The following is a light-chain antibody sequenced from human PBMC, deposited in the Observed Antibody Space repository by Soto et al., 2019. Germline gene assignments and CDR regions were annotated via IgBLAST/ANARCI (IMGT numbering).Light chain of an antibody. CDR1: ESISSN. CDR3: QQYNNWPPYT. V-gene: IGKV3-15*01. CDR2: HAS. J-gene: IGKJ2*01. Sequence: EVLLTQSPATLSVSPGERATLSCRASESISSNLAWYQQKPGQPPRLLVYHASTTATGVPARFSGSGSGTEFTLTISSLQSEDVAIYYCQQYNNWPPYTFGQGTKVEI.